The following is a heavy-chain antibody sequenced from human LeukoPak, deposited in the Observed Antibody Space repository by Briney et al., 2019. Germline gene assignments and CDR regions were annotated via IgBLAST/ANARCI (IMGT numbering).Heavy chain of an antibody. CDR1: GGSISSGDYY. Sequence: PSETLSLTCTVSGGSISSGDYYWSWIRQPPGTGLEWMGYIYYSGSTYYDPSLQSRLTISLDTSKNQFSLQLSSVTAADTAVYYCARAVVGATPFDYWGQGTLVIVSS. CDR2: IYYSGST. V-gene: IGHV4-30-4*01. D-gene: IGHD1-26*01. J-gene: IGHJ4*02. CDR3: ARAVVGATPFDY.